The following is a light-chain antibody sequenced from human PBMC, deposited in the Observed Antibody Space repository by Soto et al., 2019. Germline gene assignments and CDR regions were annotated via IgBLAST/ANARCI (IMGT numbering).Light chain of an antibody. V-gene: IGLV1-40*01. CDR1: XSNIGAGYD. J-gene: IGLJ3*02. CDR2: SNN. Sequence: QSVLTQPPSVSGAPGQRVTISCTGTXSNIGAGYDVHWYQQLPGKAPTLLIYSNNDRPSGVPDRFSGSKSGTSASLAITGLQADDEADYYCHSYDSSLSAVVFGGGTKVTVL. CDR3: HSYDSSLSAVV.